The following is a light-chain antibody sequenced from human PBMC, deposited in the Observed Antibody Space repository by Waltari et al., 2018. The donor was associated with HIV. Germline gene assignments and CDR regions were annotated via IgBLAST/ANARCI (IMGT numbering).Light chain of an antibody. CDR1: SSDVGGHNY. J-gene: IGLJ3*02. CDR3: SSYAGSNTLGV. CDR2: EVS. V-gene: IGLV2-8*01. Sequence: QSALTQSPSASGSPGQSVAISCTGTSSDVGGHNYVSWYQQHPGKAPKLIIYEVSKRPSRVPYRFSVSKSVNTASLTVSGLHAEDETDYYGSSYAGSNTLGVFGGGTTLTVL.